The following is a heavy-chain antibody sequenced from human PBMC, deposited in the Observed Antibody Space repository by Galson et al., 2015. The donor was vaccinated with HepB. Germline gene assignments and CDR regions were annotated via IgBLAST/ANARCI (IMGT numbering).Heavy chain of an antibody. CDR3: ARTARGYSSSHPFDY. CDR1: GYTFTSYD. CDR2: MNTNSSNT. V-gene: IGHV1-8*01. J-gene: IGHJ4*02. D-gene: IGHD6-13*01. Sequence: SVKVSCKASGYTFTSYDINWVRQATGQGLGWIGCMNTNSSNTGYAQKFQGRVTMTRNTSISTAYLELSSLRSEDTAVYYCARTARGYSSSHPFDYWGQGTLVTVSS.